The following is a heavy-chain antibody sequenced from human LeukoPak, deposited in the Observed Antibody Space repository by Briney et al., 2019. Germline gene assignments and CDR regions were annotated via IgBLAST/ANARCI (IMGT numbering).Heavy chain of an antibody. CDR1: GFTFSSYA. CDR2: ISYDGSNK. Sequence: GGSLRLSCAASGFTFSSYAMHWVRQAPGKGLEWVAVISYDGSNKYYADSVKGRFTISRDNSKNTLYLQMNSLRAEDTAVYYCARDYGDYDPYYYGMGVWGQGTTVTVSS. D-gene: IGHD4-17*01. CDR3: ARDYGDYDPYYYGMGV. J-gene: IGHJ6*02. V-gene: IGHV3-30-3*01.